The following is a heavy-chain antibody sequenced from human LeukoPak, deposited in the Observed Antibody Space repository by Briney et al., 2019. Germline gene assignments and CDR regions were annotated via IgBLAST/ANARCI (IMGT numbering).Heavy chain of an antibody. V-gene: IGHV3-21*06. Sequence: GGSLRLSCAASGFTFSTYSMNWVRQSPGKGLEWVSSISSSSSYIYYADSVKGRFTISRDNGKNSMYLQMNSLRAEDTAVYYCARADGGISEAFDYWGQGTLVTVSS. D-gene: IGHD4-23*01. CDR1: GFTFSTYS. CDR3: ARADGGISEAFDY. CDR2: ISSSSSYI. J-gene: IGHJ4*02.